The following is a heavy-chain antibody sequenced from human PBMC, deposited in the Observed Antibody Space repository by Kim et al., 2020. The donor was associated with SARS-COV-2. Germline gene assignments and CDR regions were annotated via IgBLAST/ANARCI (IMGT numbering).Heavy chain of an antibody. CDR2: IYYSGST. CDR3: ARMLGSSAAPHELQDY. D-gene: IGHD3-10*01. V-gene: IGHV4-39*01. J-gene: IGHJ4*02. CDR1: GGSISSTFYY. Sequence: SETLSLTCTVSGGSISSTFYYWGWIRQPPGKGLEWIGSIYYSGSTYYNPSLKSRVTISVDTSKNQFSLKLTSVTAADTAMYYCARMLGSSAAPHELQDYWGQGTLVTFSS.